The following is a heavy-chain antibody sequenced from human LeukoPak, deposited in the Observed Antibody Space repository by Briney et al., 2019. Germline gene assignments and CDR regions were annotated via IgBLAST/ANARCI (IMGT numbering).Heavy chain of an antibody. CDR2: INPNSGGT. V-gene: IGHV1-2*02. CDR3: AREGYYGIYNPSWFDP. J-gene: IGHJ5*02. Sequence: GASVKVSCKASGYTFTGYYMHWVRQAPGQGLEWMGWINPNSGGTNYAQKFQGRVTMTRDTSVSTAYMELSRLRSDDTAVYYCAREGYYGIYNPSWFDPWGQGTLVTVSS. D-gene: IGHD3-10*01. CDR1: GYTFTGYY.